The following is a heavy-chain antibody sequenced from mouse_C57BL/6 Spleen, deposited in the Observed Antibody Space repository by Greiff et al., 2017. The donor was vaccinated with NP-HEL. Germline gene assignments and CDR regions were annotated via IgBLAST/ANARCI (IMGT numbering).Heavy chain of an antibody. D-gene: IGHD2-2*01. CDR1: GYTFTSYW. J-gene: IGHJ2*01. CDR3: ARRGIYYGYESYFDY. Sequence: QVQLQQPGAELVRPGSSVKLSCKASGYTFTSYWMDWVKQRPGQGLEWIGNIYPSDSETHYNQKFKDKATLTVDKSSSTAYMQLSSLTSEDSAVYYCARRGIYYGYESYFDYWGQGTTLTVSS. CDR2: IYPSDSET. V-gene: IGHV1-61*01.